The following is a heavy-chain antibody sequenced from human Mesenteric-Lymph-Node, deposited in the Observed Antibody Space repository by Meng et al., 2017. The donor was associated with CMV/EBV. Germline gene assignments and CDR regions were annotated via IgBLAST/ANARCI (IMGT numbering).Heavy chain of an antibody. V-gene: IGHV4-31*02. CDR3: AKDFHDSSGSYSHYYLEL. CDR2: IYYTGST. D-gene: IGHD3-22*01. Sequence: SISSTGYYWSWIRQHPGKGLEWIGYIYYTGSTYYNPSLKSRVTISVDTSKNQFSLKLSSVTAADTAVYYCAKDFHDSSGSYSHYYLELWGRGTLVTVSS. CDR1: SISSTGYY. J-gene: IGHJ1*01.